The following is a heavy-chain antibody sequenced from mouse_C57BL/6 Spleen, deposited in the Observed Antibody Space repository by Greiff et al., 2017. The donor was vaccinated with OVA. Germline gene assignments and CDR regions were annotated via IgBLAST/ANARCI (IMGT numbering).Heavy chain of an antibody. Sequence: QVQLKQPGTELVKPGASVKLSCKASGYTFTSYWMHWVKQRPGQGLEWIGNINPSNGGTNYNEKFKSKATLTVDKSSSTAYMQLSSLTSEDSAVYYCARDYYGSSYVGYYAMDYWGQGTSVTVSS. V-gene: IGHV1-53*01. D-gene: IGHD1-1*01. CDR1: GYTFTSYW. CDR3: ARDYYGSSYVGYYAMDY. CDR2: INPSNGGT. J-gene: IGHJ4*01.